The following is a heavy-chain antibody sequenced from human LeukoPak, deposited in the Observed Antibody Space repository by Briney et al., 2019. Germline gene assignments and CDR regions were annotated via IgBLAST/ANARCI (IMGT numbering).Heavy chain of an antibody. CDR1: GFTFSSYG. D-gene: IGHD1-7*01. CDR2: ISYDGSNK. V-gene: IGHV3-30*18. CDR3: AKGNYGLYGMDV. Sequence: GGSLRLSCAASGFTFSSYGMHWVRQAPGKRLEWVAVISYDGSNKYYADSVKGRFTISRDNSKNTLYLQMNSLRAEDTAVYYCAKGNYGLYGMDVWGQGTTVTVSS. J-gene: IGHJ6*02.